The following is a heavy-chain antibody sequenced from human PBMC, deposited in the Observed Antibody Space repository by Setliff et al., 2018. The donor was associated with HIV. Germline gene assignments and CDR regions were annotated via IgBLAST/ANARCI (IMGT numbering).Heavy chain of an antibody. CDR1: GASTNAYF. J-gene: IGHJ4*02. Sequence: PSETLFLTCNVSGASTNAYFLSWVRHPAGKGLEWIGHIYTSGITNHNPSLKSRVTMSLDTSKEQFSLRLRSVTAADTAIYYCAREPSPSQWQPLYFDVWGRGILVTVSS. V-gene: IGHV4-4*07. D-gene: IGHD6-19*01. CDR3: AREPSPSQWQPLYFDV. CDR2: IYTSGIT.